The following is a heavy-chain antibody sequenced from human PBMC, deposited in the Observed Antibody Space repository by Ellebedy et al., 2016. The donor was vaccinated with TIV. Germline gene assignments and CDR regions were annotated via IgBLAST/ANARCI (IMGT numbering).Heavy chain of an antibody. Sequence: SETLSLXXAVSGGSISSSHWWSWVRPPPGTGLEWIGEIYHSGSTTYNPSLKSRVTMSVDTSKTQFSLKLTSVTAADTAVYYCTRGKGDPWGQGTLVTVSS. CDR1: GGSISSSHW. V-gene: IGHV4-4*02. CDR3: TRGKGDP. CDR2: IYHSGST. J-gene: IGHJ5*02.